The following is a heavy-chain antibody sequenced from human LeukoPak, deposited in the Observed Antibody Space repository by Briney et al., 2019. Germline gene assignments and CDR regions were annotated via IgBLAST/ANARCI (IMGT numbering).Heavy chain of an antibody. CDR1: GFTFSSYA. D-gene: IGHD2-2*01. J-gene: IGHJ6*02. V-gene: IGHV3-23*01. Sequence: GGSLRLSCAASGFTFSSYAMTWVRQAPGQGLEWVSAISGDSVWTYYADSVKGRFTISRDNSKNTLYLQMNSLRAEDTAVYNCAKDRGVVPVVARGHYYYGMDVWGQGTTVTVSS. CDR2: ISGDSVWT. CDR3: AKDRGVVPVVARGHYYYGMDV.